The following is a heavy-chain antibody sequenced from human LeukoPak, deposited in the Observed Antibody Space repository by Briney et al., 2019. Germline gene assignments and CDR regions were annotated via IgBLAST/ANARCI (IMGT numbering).Heavy chain of an antibody. CDR3: AKDRPWQQLANWFDP. Sequence: GGSLRLSCAASGFTFSSYGMHWVRQAPGKGLEWVAFIRYDGSTKYYADSVKARFTISRDNSKNTLYLQMNSLRAEDTAVYYCAKDRPWQQLANWFDPWGQGTLVTVSS. J-gene: IGHJ5*02. CDR2: IRYDGSTK. D-gene: IGHD6-13*01. CDR1: GFTFSSYG. V-gene: IGHV3-30*02.